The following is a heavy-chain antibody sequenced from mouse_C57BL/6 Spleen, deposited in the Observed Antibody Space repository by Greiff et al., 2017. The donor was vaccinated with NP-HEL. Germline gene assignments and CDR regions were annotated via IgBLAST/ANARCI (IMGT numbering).Heavy chain of an antibody. V-gene: IGHV1-64*01. CDR1: GYTFTSYW. J-gene: IGHJ4*01. Sequence: QVQLQQPGAELVKPGASVKLSCKASGYTFTSYWMHWVKQRPGQGLEWIGMIHPNSGSTNYNEKFKSKATLTVDKSSSTAYMQLSSLTSEDSAVYYCARWYYGSSPYYYAMDYWGQGTSVTVSS. CDR2: IHPNSGST. CDR3: ARWYYGSSPYYYAMDY. D-gene: IGHD1-1*01.